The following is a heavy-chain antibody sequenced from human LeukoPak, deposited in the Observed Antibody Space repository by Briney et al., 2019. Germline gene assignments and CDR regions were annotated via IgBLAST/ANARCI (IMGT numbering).Heavy chain of an antibody. CDR2: ISGSGEST. CDR3: ARKECGSTSCYTREYFQY. CDR1: GFTFSTYW. J-gene: IGHJ1*01. D-gene: IGHD2-2*02. Sequence: GGSLRLSCVVSGFTFSTYWMSWVRQAPGKGLEWASVISGSGESTNHADSVRGRFTISRDNVHNTLYLQMHSLRAEDTAIYFCARKECGSTSCYTREYFQYWGQGTLVTVSS. V-gene: IGHV3-23*01.